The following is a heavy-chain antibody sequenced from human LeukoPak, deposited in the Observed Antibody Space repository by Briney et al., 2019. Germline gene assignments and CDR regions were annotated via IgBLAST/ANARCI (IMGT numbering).Heavy chain of an antibody. CDR2: IIRSGGSA. Sequence: GGSLRLSCAASGFTFSSFAMSWVRQAPGKGLEWVSVIIRSGGSAYYADSVKGRFTISRDNSKNTLSLQMNSLRAEDTAIYYCAKRDNSGWHYFDYWGQGTLVTVSS. J-gene: IGHJ4*02. D-gene: IGHD6-19*01. CDR3: AKRDNSGWHYFDY. V-gene: IGHV3-23*01. CDR1: GFTFSSFA.